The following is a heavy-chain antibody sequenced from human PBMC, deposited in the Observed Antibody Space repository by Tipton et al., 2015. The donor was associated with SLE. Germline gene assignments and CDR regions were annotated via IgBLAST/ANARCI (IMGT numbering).Heavy chain of an antibody. CDR1: GFTFSSYS. J-gene: IGHJ4*02. CDR2: LSSSSSYI. V-gene: IGHV3-21*03. Sequence: SLRLSCAASGFTFSSYSMNWVRQAPGKGLEWVSSLSSSSSYIYYADSVKGRFTISRDNAKKPLYLQMNSLRAEDTAVYYCARDRGGPLVATSWVFDYWGQGTLVTVSS. D-gene: IGHD5-12*01. CDR3: ARDRGGPLVATSWVFDY.